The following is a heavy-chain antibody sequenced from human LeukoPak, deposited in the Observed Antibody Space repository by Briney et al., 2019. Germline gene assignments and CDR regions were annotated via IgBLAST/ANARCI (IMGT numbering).Heavy chain of an antibody. CDR3: ARYVYYDSSGYPNYYFDY. J-gene: IGHJ4*02. D-gene: IGHD3-22*01. V-gene: IGHV1-69*02. CDR1: GGTFSSYT. Sequence: ASVKVSCEASGGTFSSYTISWVRQAPGQGLEWMGRIIPILGIANYAQKFQGRVTITADKSTSTAYMELSSLRSEDTAVYYCARYVYYDSSGYPNYYFDYWGQGTLVTVSS. CDR2: IIPILGIA.